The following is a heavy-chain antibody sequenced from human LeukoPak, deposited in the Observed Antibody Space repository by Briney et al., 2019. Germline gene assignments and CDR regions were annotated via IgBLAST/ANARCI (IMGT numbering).Heavy chain of an antibody. CDR3: ARNLDSSGWYIGY. CDR2: ISYDGSNK. J-gene: IGHJ4*02. V-gene: IGHV3-30*04. Sequence: GGSLRVSCAASGFTFSSYAMHWVRQAPGKGLEWVAVISYDGSNKYYADSVRGRFTISRDNSKNTLYLQMNSLRAEDTAVYYCARNLDSSGWYIGYWGQGTLVTVSS. CDR1: GFTFSSYA. D-gene: IGHD6-19*01.